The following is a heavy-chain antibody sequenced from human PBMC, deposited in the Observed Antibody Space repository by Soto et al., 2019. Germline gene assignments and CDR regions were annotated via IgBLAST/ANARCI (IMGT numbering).Heavy chain of an antibody. CDR3: GRERTSEYYDFWGGYPSPRPRGSFDI. CDR1: GGTFSSYT. CDR2: IIPILGIA. J-gene: IGHJ3*02. D-gene: IGHD3-3*01. V-gene: IGHV1-69*08. Sequence: QVQLVQSGAEVKKPGSSVKVSCKASGGTFSSYTISWVRQAPGQGLEWLGRIIPILGIANYAQKFQRRVTINADKSTSTADMELRRVRSEDTAVYYCGRERTSEYYDFWGGYPSPRPRGSFDIWGQWGMVTVSS.